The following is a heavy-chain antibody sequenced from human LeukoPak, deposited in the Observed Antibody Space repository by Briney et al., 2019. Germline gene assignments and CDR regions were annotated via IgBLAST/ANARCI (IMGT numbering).Heavy chain of an antibody. J-gene: IGHJ4*02. Sequence: ASVKVSCKASGYTFSGYYMHWVRQAPGQGLEWMGWINPNSGGTNYAQKFQGRVTLTRDTSLSTAYMELSRLRSDDTAVYYCARRLGYSSGPTDYWGQGTLVTVSS. CDR3: ARRLGYSSGPTDY. CDR1: GYTFSGYY. CDR2: INPNSGGT. D-gene: IGHD6-19*01. V-gene: IGHV1-2*02.